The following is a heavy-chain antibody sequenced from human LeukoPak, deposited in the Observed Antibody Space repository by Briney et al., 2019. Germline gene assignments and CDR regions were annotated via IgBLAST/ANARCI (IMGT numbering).Heavy chain of an antibody. CDR2: INTNTGNP. CDR1: GYTFTGYY. J-gene: IGHJ4*02. CDR3: ARERLEGRITSFV. V-gene: IGHV7-4-1*02. D-gene: IGHD3-10*01. Sequence: ASVKVSCKASGYTFTGYYMHWVRQAPGQGLEWMGWINTNTGNPTYAQGFTGRFVFSLDTSVSTAYLQISSLKAEDTAVYYCARERLEGRITSFVWGQGTLVTVSS.